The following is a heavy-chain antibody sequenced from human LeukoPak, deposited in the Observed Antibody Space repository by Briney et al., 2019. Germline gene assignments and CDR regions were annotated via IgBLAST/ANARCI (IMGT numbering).Heavy chain of an antibody. V-gene: IGHV4-4*07. D-gene: IGHD3-10*01. J-gene: IGHJ4*02. CDR1: GGSISSFY. CDR3: ARGSGSYPPLDY. CDR2: IHTSGST. Sequence: SETLSLTCTVSGGSISSFYWSWIRQAAGKGLEWIGRIHTSGSTNYNPSLKSRITMSVDTSKNQFSLKLRSVAAADTAVYYCARGSGSYPPLDYWGQGTLVTVSS.